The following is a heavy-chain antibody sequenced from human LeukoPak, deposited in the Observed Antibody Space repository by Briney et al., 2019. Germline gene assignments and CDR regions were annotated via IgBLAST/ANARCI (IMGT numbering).Heavy chain of an antibody. CDR3: ARHKRRIVVVPAAGFDY. D-gene: IGHD2-2*01. V-gene: IGHV4-59*08. CDR1: GGSISSYY. CDR2: IYYSGST. Sequence: SETLSLTCTVSGGSISSYYWSWIRQPPGKGLEWIGYIYYSGSTNYNPSLKSRVTISVDTSKNQFSLKLSSVTAADTVVYYCARHKRRIVVVPAAGFDYWGQGTLVTVSS. J-gene: IGHJ4*02.